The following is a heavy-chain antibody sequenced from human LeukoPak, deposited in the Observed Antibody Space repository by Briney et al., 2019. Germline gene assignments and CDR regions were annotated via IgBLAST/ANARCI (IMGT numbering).Heavy chain of an antibody. CDR2: IYYSGST. CDR3: ARGAYDSSGYYPDY. V-gene: IGHV4-30-4*08. CDR1: GGSISSGDYY. Sequence: SQTLSLTCTVSGGSISSGDYYWSWIRQPPGKGLEWIGYIYYSGSTYYNPSHKSRVTISVDTSKNQFSLKLSSVTAADTAVYYCARGAYDSSGYYPDYWGQGTLVTVSS. J-gene: IGHJ4*02. D-gene: IGHD3-22*01.